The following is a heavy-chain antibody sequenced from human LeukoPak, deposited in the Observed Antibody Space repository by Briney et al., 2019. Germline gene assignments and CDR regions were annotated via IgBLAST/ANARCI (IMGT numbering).Heavy chain of an antibody. V-gene: IGHV1-69*04. CDR1: GGTFSSYA. CDR2: IIPILGIA. J-gene: IGHJ6*02. D-gene: IGHD4-17*01. Sequence: GASVKVSCKASGGTFSSYAISWVRQAPGQGLEWMGRIIPILGIANYAQKFQGRVTITADKSTSTAYMELSSLRSEDTAVYYCARDLGYGNYYYYGMDVWGQGTTVTVSS. CDR3: ARDLGYGNYYYYGMDV.